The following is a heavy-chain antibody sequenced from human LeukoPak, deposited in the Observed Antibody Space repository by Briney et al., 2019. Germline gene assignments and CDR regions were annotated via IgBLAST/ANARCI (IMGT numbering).Heavy chain of an antibody. J-gene: IGHJ6*03. Sequence: ASVKVSCKASGYTFTSYDINWVRQATGQGLEWMGWMNPNSGNTGYAQKFQGRVTMTRNTSISTAYMELSSLRSEDTAVCYCARATGYSSSWYFGLTPIYYYYMDVWGKGTTVTVSS. CDR1: GYTFTSYD. CDR3: ARATGYSSSWYFGLTPIYYYYMDV. D-gene: IGHD6-13*01. V-gene: IGHV1-8*01. CDR2: MNPNSGNT.